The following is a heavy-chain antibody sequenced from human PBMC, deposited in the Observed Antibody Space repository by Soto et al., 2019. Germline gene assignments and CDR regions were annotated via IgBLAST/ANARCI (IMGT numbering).Heavy chain of an antibody. CDR1: GFTFSSYA. Sequence: GGSLRLSCAASGFTFSSYAMSWVRQAPGKGLEWVSAITGGGGSTYNADSVKGRFTISRDNSKTTLYLQMSSLRAEDTAIYYCASSPNLYYYYSYMDVWGKGTTVTVSS. CDR2: ITGGGGST. CDR3: ASSPNLYYYYSYMDV. J-gene: IGHJ6*03. V-gene: IGHV3-23*01. D-gene: IGHD6-6*01.